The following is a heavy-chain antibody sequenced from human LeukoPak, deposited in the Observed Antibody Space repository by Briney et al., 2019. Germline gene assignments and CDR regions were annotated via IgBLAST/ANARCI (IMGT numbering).Heavy chain of an antibody. Sequence: PGGSLRLSCAASGFTFSSYGMHWVRQAPGKGLEWVAVISYDGSNKYYADSVKGRFTISRDNSKNTLFLQMNSLRAEDTAVYYCAKGGSPSCYSSSGYWGQGTLVTVSS. CDR3: AKGGSPSCYSSSGY. D-gene: IGHD2-2*01. CDR2: ISYDGSNK. J-gene: IGHJ4*02. V-gene: IGHV3-30*18. CDR1: GFTFSSYG.